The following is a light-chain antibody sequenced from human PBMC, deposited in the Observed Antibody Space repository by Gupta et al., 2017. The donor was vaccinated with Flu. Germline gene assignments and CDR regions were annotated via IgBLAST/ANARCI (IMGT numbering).Light chain of an antibody. CDR3: SSCTSYSNLVV. Sequence: IISCTATSRDGGGCKYVCWYHQHPGKAPKLILYDVSHRPSGVADRFSGSKFDNTASLTISGLQTADEAVYYCSSCTSYSNLVVFGGGTKLTVL. V-gene: IGLV2-14*03. J-gene: IGLJ2*01. CDR1: SRDGGGCKY. CDR2: DVS.